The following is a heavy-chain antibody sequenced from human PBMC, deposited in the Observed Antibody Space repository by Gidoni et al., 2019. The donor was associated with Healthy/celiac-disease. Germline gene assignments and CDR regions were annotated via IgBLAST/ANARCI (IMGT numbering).Heavy chain of an antibody. CDR2: IYPGDSDT. V-gene: IGHV5-51*03. Sequence: EVQLVQSGAEVKKPGESLKISCKGSGYSFTSYWIGWVRQMPGKGLEWMGIIYPGDSDTRDSPSCQGQVTISADKSISTAYLQWSSLKASDTAMYYCARRRAAVAGTSSRVYFDYWGQGTLVTVSS. D-gene: IGHD6-19*01. J-gene: IGHJ4*02. CDR1: GYSFTSYW. CDR3: ARRRAAVAGTSSRVYFDY.